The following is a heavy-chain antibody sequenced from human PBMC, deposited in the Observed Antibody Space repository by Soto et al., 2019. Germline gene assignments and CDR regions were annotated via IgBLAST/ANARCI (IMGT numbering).Heavy chain of an antibody. Sequence: PSETLSLTCAVSGHSISTEYYWGWIRQPPGKGLECIGSIYHNGARYYNPSLSRRVTISLDTSKNQFSVKLSSVTAADTAVFYCARAVGIYSDSSGFYGPGDSDAFDIWGQGTMVTVSS. J-gene: IGHJ3*02. D-gene: IGHD3-22*01. CDR2: IYHNGAR. CDR1: GHSISTEYY. V-gene: IGHV4-38-2*01. CDR3: ARAVGIYSDSSGFYGPGDSDAFDI.